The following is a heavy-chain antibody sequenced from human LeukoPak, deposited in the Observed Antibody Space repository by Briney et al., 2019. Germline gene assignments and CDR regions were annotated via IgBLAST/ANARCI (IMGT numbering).Heavy chain of an antibody. CDR3: ATVVGATTSYEGAFDI. CDR1: GYSISSGYY. D-gene: IGHD1-26*01. Sequence: SETLSLTCTVSGYSISSGYYWGWIRQPPGKGLEWTGTIYHSGSTYYNPSLKSRVTISVDTSKNQFSLKLSSVTAADTAVYYCATVVGATTSYEGAFDIWGQGTMVTVSS. V-gene: IGHV4-38-2*02. CDR2: IYHSGST. J-gene: IGHJ3*02.